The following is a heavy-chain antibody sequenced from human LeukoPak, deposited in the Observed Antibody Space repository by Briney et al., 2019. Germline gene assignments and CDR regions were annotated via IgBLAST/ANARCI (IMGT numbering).Heavy chain of an antibody. J-gene: IGHJ4*02. CDR2: INWNSDSI. V-gene: IGHV3-9*01. D-gene: IGHD5-12*01. CDR1: GFTFGDYA. CDR3: AINGGGDSGYGNFDY. Sequence: GGSLRLSCAVSGFTFGDYAMHWVRQVPGKGLEWVSGINWNSDSIGYADSVKGRFTTSRDNAKNSLYLQMNSLRAEDTAFYYCAINGGGDSGYGNFDYWGQGTLVTVSS.